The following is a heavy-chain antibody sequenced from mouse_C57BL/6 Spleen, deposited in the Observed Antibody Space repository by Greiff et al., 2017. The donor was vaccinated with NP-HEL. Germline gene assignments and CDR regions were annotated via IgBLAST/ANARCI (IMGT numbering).Heavy chain of an antibody. D-gene: IGHD1-3*01. V-gene: IGHV1-22*01. CDR2: INPNNGGT. J-gene: IGHJ2*01. CDR1: GYTFTDYN. Sequence: EVQLQQSGPELVKPGASVKMSCKASGYTFTDYNMHWVKQSHGKSLEWIGYINPNNGGTSYNQKFKGKATLTVNKSSSTAYLELRSLTSEGAADYDCAREWGYYFDYWGQGTTRTVSS. CDR3: AREWGYYFDY.